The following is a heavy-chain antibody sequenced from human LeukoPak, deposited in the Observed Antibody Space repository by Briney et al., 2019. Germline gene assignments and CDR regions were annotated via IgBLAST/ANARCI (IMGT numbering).Heavy chain of an antibody. V-gene: IGHV3-21*01. D-gene: IGHD2-8*01. CDR3: ARDRGVYCTNGVCYGPYYYYYGKDV. CDR1: GFTFSSYS. Sequence: GGSLRLSCAASGFTFSSYSMNWVRQAPGKGLGWVSSISSSSSYIYYADSVKGRFTISRDNAKNSLYLQMNSLRAEDTAVYYCARDRGVYCTNGVCYGPYYYYYGKDVWGQGTTVTVSS. CDR2: ISSSSSYI. J-gene: IGHJ6*02.